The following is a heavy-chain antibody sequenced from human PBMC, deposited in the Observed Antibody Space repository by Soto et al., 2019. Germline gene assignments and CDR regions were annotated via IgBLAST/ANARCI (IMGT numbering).Heavy chain of an antibody. V-gene: IGHV1-18*01. Sequence: QVQLVQAGAEVKKPGASVKVSCKASGYTFTRYGITWVRQAPGQGLEWMGCGNSYNGVTNNARRVMGRVTMTTDTSTSTVYMELRSLRSADTAVYYCARDRQNYGSFDYWGQVTLVTVSS. D-gene: IGHD4-17*01. CDR3: ARDRQNYGSFDY. J-gene: IGHJ4*02. CDR1: GYTFTRYG. CDR2: GNSYNGVT.